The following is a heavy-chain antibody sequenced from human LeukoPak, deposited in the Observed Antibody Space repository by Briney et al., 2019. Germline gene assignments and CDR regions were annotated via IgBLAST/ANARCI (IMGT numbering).Heavy chain of an antibody. CDR2: ISPDGNLE. V-gene: IGHV3-30*18. Sequence: GRSLRLSCAASGFTFNIFGIHWVRQAPGKGLEWVAAISPDGNLEYYTESVKGRFTVSRDNSNNMIYLQMNSLRGEDSAVYYCAKLNNYDDYWGQGTLVTVSS. CDR1: GFTFNIFG. D-gene: IGHD3-22*01. J-gene: IGHJ4*02. CDR3: AKLNNYDDY.